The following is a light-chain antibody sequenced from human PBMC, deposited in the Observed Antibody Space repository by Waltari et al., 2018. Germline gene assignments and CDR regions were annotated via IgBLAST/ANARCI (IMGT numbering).Light chain of an antibody. CDR2: GAS. Sequence: EIVLTQSPGTLSLSTGERATLSCRASQSVSSSYLAWYQQKPGQDPRLLIYGASSRATGIPDRFSGSGSGTDFTLTISRLEPEDFAVYYCQQYGSSLLFGQGTKVEIK. CDR1: QSVSSSY. J-gene: IGKJ1*01. CDR3: QQYGSSLL. V-gene: IGKV3-20*01.